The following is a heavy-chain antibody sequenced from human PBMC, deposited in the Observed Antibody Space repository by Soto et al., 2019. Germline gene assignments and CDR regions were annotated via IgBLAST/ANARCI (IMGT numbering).Heavy chain of an antibody. CDR1: GFTFSSYA. Sequence: GGSLRLSCAASGFTFSSYAMIWVRQAPGKGLEWVSAISGSGGSTYYADSVKGRFTISRDNSKNTLYLQMNSLRAEDTAVYYCAKAAKANYYDSRRNWFDPWGQGTLVTVSS. V-gene: IGHV3-23*01. CDR3: AKAAKANYYDSRRNWFDP. J-gene: IGHJ5*02. CDR2: ISGSGGST. D-gene: IGHD3-22*01.